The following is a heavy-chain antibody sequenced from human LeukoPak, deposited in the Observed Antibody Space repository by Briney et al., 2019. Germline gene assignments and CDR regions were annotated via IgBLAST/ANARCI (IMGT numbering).Heavy chain of an antibody. CDR2: IRYDGSNK. D-gene: IGHD3-3*01. V-gene: IGHV3-30*02. CDR3: AKDSLNRDYYDFWSGPYY. CDR1: GFTFSSYG. J-gene: IGHJ4*02. Sequence: GGSLRLSCAASGFTFSSYGMHWVRQAPGKGLEWVSFIRYDGSNKYFADSVKGRFTISRDNSKNTLYLQMNSLRAEDTAVYYCAKDSLNRDYYDFWSGPYYWGQGTLVTVSS.